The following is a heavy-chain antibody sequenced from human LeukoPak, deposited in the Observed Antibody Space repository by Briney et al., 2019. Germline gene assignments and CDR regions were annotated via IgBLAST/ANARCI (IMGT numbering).Heavy chain of an antibody. V-gene: IGHV3-30*01. J-gene: IGHJ6*03. CDR2: ISYDGTNK. CDR3: ARVGNKLFQQSYYYYYMDV. Sequence: GGSLRLSCAASGFTFSSYAMHWVRQGPGKGLEWVAVISYDGTNKYYADSAKGRFTISRDNSKNTLYLQMNSLRAEDTAVYYCARVGNKLFQQSYYYYYMDVWGKGTTATVSS. CDR1: GFTFSSYA. D-gene: IGHD3-10*01.